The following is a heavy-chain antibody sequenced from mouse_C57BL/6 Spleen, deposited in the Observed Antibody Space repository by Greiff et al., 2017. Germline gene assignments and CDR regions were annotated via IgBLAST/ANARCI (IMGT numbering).Heavy chain of an antibody. D-gene: IGHD2-3*01. CDR3: AYYDGYSPYAMDY. CDR2: IDPANGNT. Sequence: EVQLQQSVAELVRPGASVKLSCTASGFNIKNTYMHWVKQRPEQGLEWIGRIDPANGNTKYAPKFQGKATITADTASNTAYLQLSSLTSEDTAIYYCAYYDGYSPYAMDYWGQGTSVTVSS. V-gene: IGHV14-3*01. J-gene: IGHJ4*01. CDR1: GFNIKNTY.